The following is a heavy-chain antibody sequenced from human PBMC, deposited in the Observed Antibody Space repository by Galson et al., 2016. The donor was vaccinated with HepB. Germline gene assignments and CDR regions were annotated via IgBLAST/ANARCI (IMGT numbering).Heavy chain of an antibody. CDR3: ARDQGRNFDY. CDR2: IESDGTEK. Sequence: SLRLSCAASGFTSSSYWMTWVRQAPGKGLESVATIESDGTEKSYLDSMKGRFTISRDNAKNSLFLQMNSLRVEDTAVYYCARDQGRNFDYWGQGTLVTVSS. CDR1: GFTSSSYW. J-gene: IGHJ4*02. V-gene: IGHV3-7*01.